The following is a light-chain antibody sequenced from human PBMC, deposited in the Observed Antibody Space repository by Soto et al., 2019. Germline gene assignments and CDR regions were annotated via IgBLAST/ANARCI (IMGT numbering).Light chain of an antibody. V-gene: IGKV3-15*01. CDR2: GAS. J-gene: IGKJ2*01. CDR1: QSVSSN. CDR3: QQYNKWPPYT. Sequence: EIVMTQSPATLSVSPGERATLSCRASQSVSSNLARYQQKPGQAPRLLIYGASTRATGIPARFSGSGSGTEFTLTIGSLQSEDFAVYYCQQYNKWPPYTFGQGTKLEIK.